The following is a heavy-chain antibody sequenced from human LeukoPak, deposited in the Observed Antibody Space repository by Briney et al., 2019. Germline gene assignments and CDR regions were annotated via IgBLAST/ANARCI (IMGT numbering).Heavy chain of an antibody. J-gene: IGHJ4*02. CDR1: GFTFDDYG. D-gene: IGHD6-13*01. V-gene: IGHV3-9*01. CDR3: AKDKNAGTSMGFDY. CDR2: ISWNSGNL. Sequence: GRSLRLSCTASGFTFDDYGMHWVRQAPGKGLEWVSGISWNSGNLGYADSVKGRFTISRGNVENCLYLQMNSLRAEDTALYYCAKDKNAGTSMGFDYWGQGTLVTVSS.